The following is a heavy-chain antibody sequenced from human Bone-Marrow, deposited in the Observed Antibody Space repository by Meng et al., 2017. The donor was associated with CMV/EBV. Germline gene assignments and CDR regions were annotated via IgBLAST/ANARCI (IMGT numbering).Heavy chain of an antibody. CDR1: GFTVSSNY. D-gene: IGHD2-2*01. J-gene: IGHJ6*02. Sequence: GESLKISCAASGFTVSSNYMTWVRQAAGKGLEWVSVIHSGGSTYYADSVKGRFTISRDNSKNTLYLQMNSLRAEDTAVYYCARDGAVVPAAIGYYGMDVWGQGTTVTVSS. CDR2: IHSGGST. CDR3: ARDGAVVPAAIGYYGMDV. V-gene: IGHV3-53*05.